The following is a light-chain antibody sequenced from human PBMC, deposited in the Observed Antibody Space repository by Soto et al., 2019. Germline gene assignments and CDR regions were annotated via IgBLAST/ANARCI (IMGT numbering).Light chain of an antibody. CDR2: GAS. V-gene: IGKV3D-15*01. CDR1: QSVSSN. J-gene: IGKJ5*01. CDR3: QQYNNWPAIT. Sequence: EIVMTPSPATLSVSPGERATLSCRASQSVSSNLAWYQQKPGQAPRLLIYGASTRATGIPARFSGSGSGTEFTLTISSLQSEDFAVYYCQQYNNWPAITFCQGTRLEIK.